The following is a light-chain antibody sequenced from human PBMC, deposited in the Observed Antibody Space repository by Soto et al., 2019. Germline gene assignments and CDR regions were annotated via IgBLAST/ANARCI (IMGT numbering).Light chain of an antibody. J-gene: IGLJ2*01. CDR2: GVS. CDR3: SSYTSSSTVI. CDR1: SSDVGGYNY. V-gene: IGLV2-14*01. Sequence: QSALTQPASVSGSPGQSITISCTGTSSDVGGYNYVFWYQQHPGKAPKLMIYGVSNRPSGVSNRFSGSKSDNTASLTISGLQAEDEADYYCSSYTSSSTVIFGGGTKLTVL.